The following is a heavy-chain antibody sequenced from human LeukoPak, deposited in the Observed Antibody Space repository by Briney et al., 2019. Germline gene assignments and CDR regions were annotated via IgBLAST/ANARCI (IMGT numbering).Heavy chain of an antibody. D-gene: IGHD2-2*01. J-gene: IGHJ4*02. Sequence: NTSETLSLTCAVYGGSFSGYYWSWIRQPPGKGLEWIGEINHSGSTNYNPSLKSPVTISVATSKNQFSLKLSSVTAADTAVYYCARWYCSSTSCYYAFDYWGQGTLVTVSS. CDR1: GGSFSGYY. V-gene: IGHV4-34*01. CDR2: INHSGST. CDR3: ARWYCSSTSCYYAFDY.